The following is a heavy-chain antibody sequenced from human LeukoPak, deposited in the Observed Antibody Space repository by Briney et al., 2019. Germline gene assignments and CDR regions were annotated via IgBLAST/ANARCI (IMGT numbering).Heavy chain of an antibody. CDR2: ISYDGSNK. CDR1: GFTFSNYG. D-gene: IGHD1-26*01. J-gene: IGHJ4*02. Sequence: PGGSLRLSCAASGFTFSNYGMHWVRQAPGKGLEWVTLISYDGSNKYYADSVKGRFTISRDNSKNTLYLQMNSLRAEDTAVYYCANSGSYYDYWGQGTLVTVSS. CDR3: ANSGSYYDY. V-gene: IGHV3-30*18.